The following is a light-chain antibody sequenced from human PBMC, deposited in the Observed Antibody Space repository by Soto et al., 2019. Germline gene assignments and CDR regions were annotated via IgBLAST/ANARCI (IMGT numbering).Light chain of an antibody. CDR3: QQHGSSPIT. Sequence: EIVLTQSPGTLSLSPGERATLSCRASQSVSSNYLAWYQQKPGQAPRLLIYGASSRATGIPDRFSGSGSGTDFTLIISRLEPEDFAVYFCQQHGSSPITFGQGTRLEIK. J-gene: IGKJ5*01. CDR2: GAS. CDR1: QSVSSNY. V-gene: IGKV3-20*01.